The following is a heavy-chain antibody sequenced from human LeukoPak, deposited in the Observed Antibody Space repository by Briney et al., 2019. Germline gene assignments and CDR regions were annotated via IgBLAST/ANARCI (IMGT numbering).Heavy chain of an antibody. J-gene: IGHJ4*02. D-gene: IGHD6-13*01. CDR2: LTNSGGSGGVT. V-gene: IGHV3-23*01. CDR1: GFTFSTYA. Sequence: GGSLRLSCAASGFTFSTYAMSWVRQAPGKGLEWVSALTNSGGSGGVTYYADSVKGRFIISRDNSKNTLYLQMNSLRAEDTAVYYCAKGRVVAADFDYWGQGTLVTVSS. CDR3: AKGRVVAADFDY.